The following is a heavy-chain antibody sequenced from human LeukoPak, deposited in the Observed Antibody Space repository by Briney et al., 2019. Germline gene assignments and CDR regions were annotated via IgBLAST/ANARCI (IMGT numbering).Heavy chain of an antibody. Sequence: SETLSLTCTVSGGSISNYYWNWIRQPPGKGLEWIGYIFYGGRTNYNPSLKSRVTLSVDTSKNWFSLRLTSVTAADTAVYYCARGQKYTSGYRVTELGSRYSDYWGQGARVTVSP. CDR2: IFYGGRT. V-gene: IGHV4-59*01. CDR3: ARGQKYTSGYRVTELGSRYSDY. D-gene: IGHD5-18*01. J-gene: IGHJ4*02. CDR1: GGSISNYY.